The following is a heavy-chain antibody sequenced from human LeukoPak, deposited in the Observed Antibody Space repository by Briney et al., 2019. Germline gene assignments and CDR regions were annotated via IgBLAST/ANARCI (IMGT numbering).Heavy chain of an antibody. CDR1: GGSISSYY. CDR2: IYYSGST. V-gene: IGHV4-59*01. Sequence: SETLSLTCTVSGGSISSYYWSWIRQPPGKGLEWIGYIYYSGSTNYNPSLKSRVTISVDTSKNQFSLKLSSVTAADTAVYYCARLSGPIAAASLDAFDIWGQGTMVTVSS. CDR3: ARLSGPIAAASLDAFDI. J-gene: IGHJ3*02. D-gene: IGHD6-13*01.